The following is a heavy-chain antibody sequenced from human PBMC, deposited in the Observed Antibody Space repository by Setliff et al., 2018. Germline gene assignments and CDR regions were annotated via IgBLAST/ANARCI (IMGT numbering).Heavy chain of an antibody. V-gene: IGHV3-30*02. CDR3: ARAPNIFAGNFDF. CDR2: IRYDGSYE. J-gene: IGHJ4*02. CDR1: ESTFSSFG. D-gene: IGHD2-21*01. Sequence: GGSLRLSCTASESTFSSFGMHWVRQAPGKGLEWVGFIRYDGSYEYYADSVKGRFTISRDNSKNTVFLQLNSLRDDDTAVYYCARAPNIFAGNFDFWGQGALVTVSS.